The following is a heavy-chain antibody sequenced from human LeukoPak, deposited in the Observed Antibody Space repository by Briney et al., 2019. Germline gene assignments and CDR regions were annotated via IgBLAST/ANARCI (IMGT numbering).Heavy chain of an antibody. D-gene: IGHD5-24*01. CDR3: ARRPDGFDY. CDR2: INHSGST. J-gene: IGHJ4*02. Sequence: SETLSLTCDVSGGSFSGYHWSWIRQPPGKGLEWIGEINHSGSTKYNPSLNNRVTISVDTSKNQFSLKVRSVTAADTAVYYCARRPDGFDYWGQGTLVTVSS. CDR1: GGSFSGYH. V-gene: IGHV4-34*01.